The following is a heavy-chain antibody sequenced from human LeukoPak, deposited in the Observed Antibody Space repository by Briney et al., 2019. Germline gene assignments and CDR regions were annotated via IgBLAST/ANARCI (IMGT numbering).Heavy chain of an antibody. J-gene: IGHJ4*02. CDR2: ISSSGTPI. D-gene: IGHD6-6*01. CDR3: ARGGAARPDF. V-gene: IGHV3-48*03. CDR1: GFTFSSYE. Sequence: GGSLRLSCAASGFTFSSYEMIWVRQAPGKGLEWVSFISSSGTPISYADSVKGRFTISRDDAKNSLYLQMNSLRAEDTAIYYCARGGAARPDFWGQETLVTVSS.